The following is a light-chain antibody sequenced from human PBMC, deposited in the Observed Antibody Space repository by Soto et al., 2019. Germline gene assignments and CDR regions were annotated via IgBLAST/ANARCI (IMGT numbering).Light chain of an antibody. CDR3: QQYVKWPPYT. V-gene: IGKV3-15*01. CDR2: DAS. Sequence: EIVMTQSPATLSISPGERATLSCRASQSVSSSLAWYQQRPGQAPRLLMYDASTRATGIPARFSGSGSGTEFTLTISSLQSEDFAVYFCQQYVKWPPYTFGQGTKLEIK. CDR1: QSVSSS. J-gene: IGKJ2*01.